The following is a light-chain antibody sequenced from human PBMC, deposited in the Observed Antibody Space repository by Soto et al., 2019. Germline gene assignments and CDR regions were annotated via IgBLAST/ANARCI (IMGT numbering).Light chain of an antibody. CDR2: WAS. CDR3: QQYYSTPLT. V-gene: IGKV4-1*01. Sequence: DIVMTQSPDSLAVSLGERATINCKSSQSVLYSSNNKNHFAWYQQKPGQPPKLLIYWASTRESGVPDRFSGSGSGADFTVTISSLQAEDVAVYYCQQYYSTPLTFGGGTKVEIK. J-gene: IGKJ4*01. CDR1: QSVLYSSNNKNH.